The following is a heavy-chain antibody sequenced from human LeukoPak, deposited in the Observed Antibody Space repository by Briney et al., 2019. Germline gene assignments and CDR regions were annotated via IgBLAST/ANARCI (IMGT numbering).Heavy chain of an antibody. V-gene: IGHV4-34*01. D-gene: IGHD6-25*01. Sequence: SETLSLTCAVYGGSFSGYYWTWIRQSPGKGLEWIGEINHSGSTNYNPSLKSRVTILVDTSKNQFSLKLTSVTAADTAVYYCASKTSGGIFDIWGQGTKVTVSS. J-gene: IGHJ3*02. CDR1: GGSFSGYY. CDR3: ASKTSGGIFDI. CDR2: INHSGST.